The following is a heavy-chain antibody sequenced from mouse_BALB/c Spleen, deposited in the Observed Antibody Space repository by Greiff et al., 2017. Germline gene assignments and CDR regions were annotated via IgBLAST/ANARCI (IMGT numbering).Heavy chain of an antibody. CDR2: ISSGGST. D-gene: IGHD2-3*01. Sequence: EVNVVESGGGLVKPGGSLKLSCAASGFTFSSYAMSWVRQTPEKRLEWVASISSGGSTYYPDSVKGRFTISRDNARNILYLQMSSLRSEDTAMYYCARDYDGCFDVWGAGTTVTVSS. CDR1: GFTFSSYA. CDR3: ARDYDGCFDV. V-gene: IGHV5-6-5*01. J-gene: IGHJ1*01.